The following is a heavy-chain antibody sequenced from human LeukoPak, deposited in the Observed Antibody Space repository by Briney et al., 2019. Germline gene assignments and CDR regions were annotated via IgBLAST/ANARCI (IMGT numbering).Heavy chain of an antibody. Sequence: ASVKVSCKASGYTFTSYGISWVRQAPGQGLEWMGWISAYNGNTNYAQKLQGRVTMTTDTSTSTAYMELRSLRSDDTAVYYCVRAGLDYDSSGYYQTGIDYWGQGTLVTVSS. V-gene: IGHV1-18*01. CDR1: GYTFTSYG. J-gene: IGHJ4*02. D-gene: IGHD3-22*01. CDR3: VRAGLDYDSSGYYQTGIDY. CDR2: ISAYNGNT.